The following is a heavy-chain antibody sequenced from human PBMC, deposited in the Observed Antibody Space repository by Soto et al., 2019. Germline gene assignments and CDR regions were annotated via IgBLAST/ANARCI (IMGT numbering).Heavy chain of an antibody. D-gene: IGHD4-17*01. J-gene: IGHJ4*02. Sequence: GGSLRLSCAASGFTFSTYYMHWVRQAPGKGLVWVSRIDTDGSNTMYADSVKGRFTISRDNAKNTLYLQMNSLRAEDTAVYYCARMGRSGDFVWGQGARVTVSS. CDR3: ARMGRSGDFV. CDR2: IDTDGSNT. V-gene: IGHV3-74*03. CDR1: GFTFSTYY.